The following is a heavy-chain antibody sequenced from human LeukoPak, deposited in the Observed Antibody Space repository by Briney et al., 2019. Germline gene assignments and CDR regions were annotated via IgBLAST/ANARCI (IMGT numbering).Heavy chain of an antibody. CDR1: GYSFSTNW. D-gene: IGHD3-16*01. CDR2: MYPGDFDT. J-gene: IGHJ4*02. CDR3: VTSLWGGYFDH. V-gene: IGHV5-51*01. Sequence: GESLKISCQGSGYSFSTNWIGWVRQLPGKGLEWMGIMYPGDFDTKYSPSFQGHVTISVDKSINTAYLQWSSLEASDTAMYFCVTSLWGGYFDHWGQGTLVTVSS.